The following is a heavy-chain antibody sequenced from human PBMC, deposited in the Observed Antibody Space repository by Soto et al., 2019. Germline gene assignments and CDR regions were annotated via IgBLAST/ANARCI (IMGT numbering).Heavy chain of an antibody. CDR1: GGTFSSYA. CDR2: IIPIFGTA. J-gene: IGHJ4*02. V-gene: IGHV1-69*13. Sequence: ASVKVSCKASGGTFSSYAISWVRQAPGQGLEWMGGIIPIFGTANYAQKFQGRVTITADESTNTAYMELSSLRPDDSAMYYCARVASSGSFFDYWGQGTLVTVSS. CDR3: ARVASSGSFFDY. D-gene: IGHD3-22*01.